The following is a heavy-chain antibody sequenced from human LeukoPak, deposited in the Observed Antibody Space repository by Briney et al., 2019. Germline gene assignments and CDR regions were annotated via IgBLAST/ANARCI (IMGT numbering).Heavy chain of an antibody. Sequence: ASVKVSCKASGYTFTDYAMNWVRQAPGQGLEGMGWINTDTGTPTYAQGFTGRFVFSLDTSVSTAYLQISSLKAEDTAVYYCARGNIGYCSSTSCQGTYHLDCWGQGTLVTVSS. CDR1: GYTFTDYA. CDR3: ARGNIGYCSSTSCQGTYHLDC. D-gene: IGHD2-2*01. V-gene: IGHV7-4-1*02. CDR2: INTDTGTP. J-gene: IGHJ4*02.